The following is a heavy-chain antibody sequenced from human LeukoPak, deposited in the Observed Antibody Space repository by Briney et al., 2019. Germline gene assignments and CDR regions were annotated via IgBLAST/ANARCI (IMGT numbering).Heavy chain of an antibody. J-gene: IGHJ2*01. CDR3: ARGPYVPFPNWYFDL. CDR1: GGTFSSYA. Sequence: GSSVKVSCKASGGTFSSYAISWVRQAPGHGLEWMGWINPNSGGTHYAPKFQGRVTMTRDTSISTAYMELSRLRSDDTAVYYCARGPYVPFPNWYFDLWGRGTLVTVSS. D-gene: IGHD3-10*02. V-gene: IGHV1-2*02. CDR2: INPNSGGT.